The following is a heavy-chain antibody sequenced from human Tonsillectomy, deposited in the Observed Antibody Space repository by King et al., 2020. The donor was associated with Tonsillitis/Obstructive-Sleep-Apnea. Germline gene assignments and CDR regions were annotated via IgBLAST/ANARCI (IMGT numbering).Heavy chain of an antibody. CDR2: INSDGSST. D-gene: IGHD3-3*01. V-gene: IGHV3-74*01. J-gene: IGHJ6*03. CDR1: GFTFSSYW. Sequence: VQLVESGGGLVQPGGSLRLSCAASGFTFSSYWMHWVRQAPGKGLVWVSRINSDGSSTSYADSVKGRFTISRDNAKNTLYLQMNSLRAEDTAVYYCARDTPNDFWSGLIYHYYYYMDVWGKGTTVTVSS. CDR3: ARDTPNDFWSGLIYHYYYYMDV.